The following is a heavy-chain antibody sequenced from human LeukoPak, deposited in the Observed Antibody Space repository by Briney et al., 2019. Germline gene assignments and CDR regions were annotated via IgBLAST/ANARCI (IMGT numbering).Heavy chain of an antibody. CDR2: IKHDGSET. J-gene: IGHJ4*02. Sequence: PGGSLRLSCAASGFTVSSNYMSWVRQAPGKGLEWVANIKHDGSETSYVDSVKGRFTISRDSAKSSLDLQMNSLRAEDTAVYYCARNRGYSYGESDSWGQGTLVTVSP. D-gene: IGHD5-18*01. CDR3: ARNRGYSYGESDS. V-gene: IGHV3-7*01. CDR1: GFTVSSNY.